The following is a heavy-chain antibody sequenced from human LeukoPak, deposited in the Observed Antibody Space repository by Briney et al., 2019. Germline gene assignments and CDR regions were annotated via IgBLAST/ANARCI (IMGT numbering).Heavy chain of an antibody. D-gene: IGHD6-19*01. Sequence: GGSLRLSCAASGFTVSSNYMSWVRQAPGKGLEWVSVIYSGGSTYYADSVKGRFTISRDNSKNTLYLQMNSLRAEDTAVYYCARDQRSSGWYGNAFDIWGQGTTVTVSS. CDR3: ARDQRSSGWYGNAFDI. CDR2: IYSGGST. CDR1: GFTVSSNY. V-gene: IGHV3-53*01. J-gene: IGHJ3*02.